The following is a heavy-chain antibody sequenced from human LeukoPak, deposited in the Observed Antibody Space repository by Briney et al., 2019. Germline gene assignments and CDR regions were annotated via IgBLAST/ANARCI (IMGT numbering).Heavy chain of an antibody. CDR2: ISGSGGST. J-gene: IGHJ4*02. V-gene: IGHV3-23*01. CDR1: GFTFTTPP. Sequence: PGGSPRLSCAASGFTFTTPPMSWVHQAPGKGLEWVSCISGSGGSTYYADSVKGRFPISRDNSKNTVYLQMHSLGVEDTAVYHCARRRYYYDSSGPFDYWGQGTLVTVSS. D-gene: IGHD3-22*01. CDR3: ARRRYYYDSSGPFDY.